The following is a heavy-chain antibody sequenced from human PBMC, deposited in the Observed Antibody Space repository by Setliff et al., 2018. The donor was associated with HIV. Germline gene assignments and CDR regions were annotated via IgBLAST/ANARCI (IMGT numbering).Heavy chain of an antibody. J-gene: IGHJ4*02. V-gene: IGHV3-21*01. CDR2: ISSSSSYI. Sequence: PGGSLRLSCAASGFTFSSYSMNWVRQAPGKGLEWVSSISSSSSYIYYADSVKGRFTISRDNAKNSLYLQMNSLRAEDTAVYYCARVRLYNTALDYWGQGTLVTVSS. D-gene: IGHD3-3*01. CDR3: ARVRLYNTALDY. CDR1: GFTFSSYS.